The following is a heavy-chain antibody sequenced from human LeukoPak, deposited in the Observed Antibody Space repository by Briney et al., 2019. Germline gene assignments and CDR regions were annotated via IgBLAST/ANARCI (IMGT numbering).Heavy chain of an antibody. Sequence: GGSLRLSCAASGFTFSSYAMHWVRQAPGKGLEYVSAISSNGGSTYYANSVKGRFTISRDNSKNTLYLQMGSLRAEDMAVYYCARDLGVVTPFSYYYYGMDVWGQGTTVTVSS. J-gene: IGHJ6*02. V-gene: IGHV3-64*01. CDR2: ISSNGGST. CDR1: GFTFSSYA. CDR3: ARDLGVVTPFSYYYYGMDV. D-gene: IGHD4-23*01.